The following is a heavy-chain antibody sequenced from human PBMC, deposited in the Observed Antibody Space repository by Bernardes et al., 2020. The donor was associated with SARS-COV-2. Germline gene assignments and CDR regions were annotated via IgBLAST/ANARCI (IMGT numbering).Heavy chain of an antibody. J-gene: IGHJ4*02. V-gene: IGHV3-49*04. D-gene: IGHD1-26*01. CDR2: IKSKDRGGTT. CDR3: VREGGGSY. CDR1: GYTFGDHA. Sequence: SLRLSCTASGYTFGDHALSWVRQGPGGGLEWPGFIKSKDRGGTTQYAASVKDRFTISRDDSKSTAYLQMNNLKIADSGLYFCVREGGGSYWGQGTRVTVSS.